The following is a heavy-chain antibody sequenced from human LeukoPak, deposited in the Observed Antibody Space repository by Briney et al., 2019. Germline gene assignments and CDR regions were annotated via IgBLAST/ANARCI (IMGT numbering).Heavy chain of an antibody. CDR3: AGGFVEWFIGYYYYVDV. V-gene: IGHV4-39*07. D-gene: IGHD3-3*01. CDR2: SYHSGNT. J-gene: IGHJ6*03. CDR1: GGSISSFRLY. Sequence: PSETLSLTCKVSGGSISSFRLYWVWMAQTPGKGLECVGRSYHSGNTYYNPYLRSRVTISVDTSKNQFSLTLSSVTAADTAVYYCAGGFVEWFIGYYYYVDVWGKGTTVTVSS.